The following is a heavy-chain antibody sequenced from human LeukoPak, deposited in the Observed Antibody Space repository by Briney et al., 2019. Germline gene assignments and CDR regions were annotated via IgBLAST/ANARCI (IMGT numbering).Heavy chain of an antibody. D-gene: IGHD2-15*01. Sequence: GGSLRLSCAASGLTFGSYGMSWVRQAPGKGLEWVSSISASGDSTYHADSVKGRFTISRDSSKNTLYLQMDSLRAEDTAVYYCAKQLGYCSDGSCYFLYWGQGTLVTVSS. CDR1: GLTFGSYG. J-gene: IGHJ4*02. CDR2: ISASGDST. CDR3: AKQLGYCSDGSCYFLY. V-gene: IGHV3-23*01.